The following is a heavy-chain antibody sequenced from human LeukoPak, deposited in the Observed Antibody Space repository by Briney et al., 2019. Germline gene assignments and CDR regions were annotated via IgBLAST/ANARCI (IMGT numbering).Heavy chain of an antibody. CDR3: AKGILYNMVRGVILDY. CDR1: GFTFSSYA. CDR2: ISGSGGST. V-gene: IGHV3-23*01. Sequence: GGSLRLSCAASGFTFSSYAMSRVRQAPGKGLEWVSAISGSGGSTYYADSVKGRFTISRDNSKNTLYLQMNSPRAEDTAVYYCAKGILYNMVRGVILDYWGQGTLVTVSS. D-gene: IGHD3-10*01. J-gene: IGHJ4*02.